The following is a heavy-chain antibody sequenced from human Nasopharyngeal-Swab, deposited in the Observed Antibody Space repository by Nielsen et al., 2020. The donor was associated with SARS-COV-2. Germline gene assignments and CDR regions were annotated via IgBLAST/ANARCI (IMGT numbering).Heavy chain of an antibody. V-gene: IGHV3-23*01. CDR3: PSPLSLSALTYFYHMDV. CDR1: GFTFSSSA. D-gene: IGHD2/OR15-2a*01. J-gene: IGHJ6*03. Sequence: GGSLRLSCAASGFTFSSSAMSWVRQAPGKGMEWVSVISGSGGSARYADSVKGRFTISRDNSRNTLYLKMNSLRAEDTAVYFSPSPLSLSALTYFYHMDVWGKGTTVTVSS. CDR2: ISGSGGSA.